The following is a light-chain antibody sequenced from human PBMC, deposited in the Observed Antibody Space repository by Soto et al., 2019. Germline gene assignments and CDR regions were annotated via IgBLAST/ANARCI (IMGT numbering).Light chain of an antibody. Sequence: QSALTQPRSVSGSPGQSVTISCTGASGDVGNYPFVSWYQQHPGKGPKLIIYDVTQRPSGVPDRFSGSKSANTASLTISGLQAEDEADYFCCSSALSFTSVLFGGGTQLTVL. V-gene: IGLV2-11*01. J-gene: IGLJ2*01. CDR2: DVT. CDR3: CSSALSFTSVL. CDR1: SGDVGNYPF.